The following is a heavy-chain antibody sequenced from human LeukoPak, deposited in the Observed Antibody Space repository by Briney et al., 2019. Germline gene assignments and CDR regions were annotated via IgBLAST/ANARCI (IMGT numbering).Heavy chain of an antibody. CDR3: AKEAMVFRAFDI. CDR1: GFTFSSYG. D-gene: IGHD5-18*01. V-gene: IGHV3-33*06. CDR2: IWYDGSNK. J-gene: IGHJ3*02. Sequence: GGSLRLSCAASGFTFSSYGMHWVRQAPGKGLEGVAVIWYDGSNKYYADSVKGRFTISRDNSKSTLYLQMNSLRAEETAVYYCAKEAMVFRAFDIWGQGTMVTVSS.